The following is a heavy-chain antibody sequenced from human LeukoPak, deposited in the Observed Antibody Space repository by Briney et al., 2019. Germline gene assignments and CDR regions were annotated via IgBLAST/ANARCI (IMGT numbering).Heavy chain of an antibody. V-gene: IGHV4-59*02. CDR1: GGSVSSSH. Sequence: NPSETLFLNCTVSGGSVSSSHWNWIRQPPGKGLEWIGNVDYSGSTKYNPSLRSRVTMSLDTSNNQFSLKLRSVTASDTALYYCTRGYYEPFDRWGQGTLVTVSS. CDR2: VDYSGST. D-gene: IGHD3-22*01. CDR3: TRGYYEPFDR. J-gene: IGHJ4*02.